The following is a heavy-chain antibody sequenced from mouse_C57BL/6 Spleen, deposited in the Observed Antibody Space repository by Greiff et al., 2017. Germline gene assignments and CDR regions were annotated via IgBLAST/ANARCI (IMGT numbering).Heavy chain of an antibody. CDR3: ALNYYGSSSFAY. CDR2: ISSGSSTI. V-gene: IGHV5-17*01. Sequence: EVKLVESGGGLVKPGGSLKLSCAASGFTFSDYGMHWVRQAPEKGLEWVAYISSGSSTIDYADTVKGRFTISRDNAKNTLFLQMTSLRSEDTAMYYCALNYYGSSSFAYWGQGTLVTVSA. J-gene: IGHJ3*01. D-gene: IGHD1-1*01. CDR1: GFTFSDYG.